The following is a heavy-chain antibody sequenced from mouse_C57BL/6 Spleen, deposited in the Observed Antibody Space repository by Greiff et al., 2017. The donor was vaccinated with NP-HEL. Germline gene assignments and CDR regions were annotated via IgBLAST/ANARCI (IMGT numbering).Heavy chain of an antibody. CDR3: ARRDSNYVRAMDY. D-gene: IGHD2-5*01. CDR2: ISSGSSTI. CDR1: GFTFSDYG. Sequence: DVKLVESGGGLVKPGGSLKLSCAASGFTFSDYGMHWVRQAPEKGLEWVAYISSGSSTIYYADTVKGRFTISRDNAKNTLFLQMTSLRSEDTAMYYCARRDSNYVRAMDYWGQGTSVTVSS. J-gene: IGHJ4*01. V-gene: IGHV5-17*01.